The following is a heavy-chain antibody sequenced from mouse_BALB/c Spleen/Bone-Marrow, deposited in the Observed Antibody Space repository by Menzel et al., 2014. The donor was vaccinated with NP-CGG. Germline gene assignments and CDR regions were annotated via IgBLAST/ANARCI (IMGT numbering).Heavy chain of an antibody. V-gene: IGHV5-9-4*01. J-gene: IGHJ3*01. Sequence: EVMLVESGGGLVKPGGPLKLSCAASGFTFSSYAMSWVRQSPDKRLEWVAEISSGGSYTYYPDTVTGRFTISRDNAKNTLYLEMSSLRSEDTAVYYCASGDVYFAYWGQGTLVTVSA. CDR2: ISSGGSYT. CDR3: ASGDVYFAY. CDR1: GFTFSSYA.